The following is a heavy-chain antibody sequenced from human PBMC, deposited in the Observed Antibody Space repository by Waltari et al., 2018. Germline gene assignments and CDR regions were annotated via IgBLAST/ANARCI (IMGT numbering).Heavy chain of an antibody. V-gene: IGHV1-69*05. J-gene: IGHJ3*02. CDR3: ARGDVTYYYGSGSYTDAFDI. CDR1: GGTFSSYA. CDR2: IIPIFGTA. D-gene: IGHD3-10*01. Sequence: QVQLVQSGAEVKKPGSSVKVSCKASGGTFSSYAISWVRQAPGQGLEWMGGIIPIFGTANYAQKFQGRVTITTDESTSTAYMELSSLRSEDTAVYYCARGDVTYYYGSGSYTDAFDIWGQGTMVTVSS.